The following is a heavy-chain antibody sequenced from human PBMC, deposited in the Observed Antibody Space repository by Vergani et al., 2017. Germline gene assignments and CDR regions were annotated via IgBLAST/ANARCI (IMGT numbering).Heavy chain of an antibody. CDR3: GRLPRGPWNFDL. J-gene: IGHJ2*01. CDR2: ISSSSSYI. Sequence: VHLVESGGGVVQPGRSLTLSCVASGFTFSSYCMHWVRQAPGKGLEWVSSISSSSSYIHYSDSLKGRFTISRDNAKSSLYLQMNSLRAEDTGVYYCGRLPRGPWNFDLWGRGTLITVSS. CDR1: GFTFSSYC. V-gene: IGHV3-21*01.